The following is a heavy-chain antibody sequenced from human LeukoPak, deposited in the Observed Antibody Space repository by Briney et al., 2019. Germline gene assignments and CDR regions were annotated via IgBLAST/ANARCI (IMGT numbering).Heavy chain of an antibody. V-gene: IGHV3-23*01. CDR3: AKDSDPTESWIIDY. CDR1: GFTFSSYA. J-gene: IGHJ4*02. Sequence: GGSLRLSCAASGFTFSSYAMRWVRQAPGKGLEWVSAISGSGGSTYYADSVKGRFTISRDNSKNTLYLQMNSLRAEDTAVYYCAKDSDPTESWIIDYWGQGTLVTVSS. CDR2: ISGSGGST. D-gene: IGHD5-12*01.